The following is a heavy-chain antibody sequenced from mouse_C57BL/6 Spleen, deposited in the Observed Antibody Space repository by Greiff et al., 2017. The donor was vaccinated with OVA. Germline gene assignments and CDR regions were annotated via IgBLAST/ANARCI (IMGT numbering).Heavy chain of an antibody. CDR3: ARDTDYAMDY. V-gene: IGHV1-54*01. CDR2: INPGSGGT. D-gene: IGHD1-1*01. J-gene: IGHJ4*01. Sequence: VQLQQSGAELVRPGTSVKVSCKASGYAFTNYLIEWVKQRPGQGLEWIGVINPGSGGTKYNAKFKGKATLTADKSSSTAYMQLSSLTSDDSAVYFCARDTDYAMDYWGQGTSVTVSS. CDR1: GYAFTNYL.